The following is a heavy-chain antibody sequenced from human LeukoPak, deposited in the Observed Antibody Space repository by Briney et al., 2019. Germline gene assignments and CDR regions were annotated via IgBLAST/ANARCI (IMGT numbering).Heavy chain of an antibody. Sequence: SGKVSCKASGGTFNNYAITWVRQAPGQGLEWMGGIIPIFGTANYAQKFQDRVTITADKSTSTVYMELSSLRSEDTAVYYCARTTKGHGYKYDYWGQGTLVTVSS. CDR3: ARTTKGHGYKYDY. D-gene: IGHD5-24*01. CDR2: IIPIFGTA. CDR1: GGTFNNYA. V-gene: IGHV1-69*06. J-gene: IGHJ4*02.